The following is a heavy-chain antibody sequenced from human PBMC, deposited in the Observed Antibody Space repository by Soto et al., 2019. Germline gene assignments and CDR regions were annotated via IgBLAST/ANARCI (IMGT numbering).Heavy chain of an antibody. V-gene: IGHV1-3*01. D-gene: IGHD2-2*01. CDR3: ASCPQNCITTSPCCLYFDY. Sequence: GAPVKVSCEASGYSFDSNSRHSVCQAQGQRREWMGLINAGNGNTKYSQKFQGRVTLTRDTSASTAYMELSSLRSEDTAVYYCASCPQNCITTSPCCLYFDYWGQGTLVTVSS. J-gene: IGHJ4*02. CDR1: GYSFDSNS. CDR2: INAGNGNT.